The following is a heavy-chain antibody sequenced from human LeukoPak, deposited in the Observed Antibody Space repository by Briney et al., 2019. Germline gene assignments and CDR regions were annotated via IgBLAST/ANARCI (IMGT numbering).Heavy chain of an antibody. CDR2: IYYSGST. J-gene: IGHJ4*02. D-gene: IGHD6-19*01. Sequence: SETLSLTCTVSGGSISSSSYYWSWIRQPPGKGLEWIGYIYYSGSTNYNPSLKSRVTISVDTSKNQFSLKLSSVTAADTAVYYCARWVSSGWYRSFDYWGQGTLVTVSS. CDR1: GGSISSSSYY. V-gene: IGHV4-61*05. CDR3: ARWVSSGWYRSFDY.